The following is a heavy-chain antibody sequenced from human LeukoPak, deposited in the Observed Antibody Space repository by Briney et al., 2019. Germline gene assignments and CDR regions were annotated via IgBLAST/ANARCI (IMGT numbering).Heavy chain of an antibody. D-gene: IGHD3-10*01. CDR1: GFTFSNYW. Sequence: GSLRLSCAASGFTFSNYWMHWVRQAPGKGLVWVSRISSDWTSTTYADSVKGRFTISRDNAKNTLYLQMDSLRAEDTAVYYCAKGYGSGSLDYSDFWGQGTLVTVSS. CDR3: AKGYGSGSLDYSDF. CDR2: ISSDWTST. J-gene: IGHJ4*02. V-gene: IGHV3-74*01.